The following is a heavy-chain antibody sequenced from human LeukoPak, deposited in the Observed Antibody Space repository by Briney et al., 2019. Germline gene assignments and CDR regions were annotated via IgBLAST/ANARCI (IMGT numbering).Heavy chain of an antibody. CDR2: IIPIFGTA. D-gene: IGHD5-24*01. V-gene: IGHV1-69*05. J-gene: IGHJ6*03. Sequence: VASVKVSCKASGGTFSSYAISWVRQAPGQGLEWMGGIIPIFGTANYAQKFQGRVTITTDESTSTAYMELSSLRSEDTAVYYCAIEMATNHYYYYYMDVWGKGTTVTV. CDR1: GGTFSSYA. CDR3: AIEMATNHYYYYYMDV.